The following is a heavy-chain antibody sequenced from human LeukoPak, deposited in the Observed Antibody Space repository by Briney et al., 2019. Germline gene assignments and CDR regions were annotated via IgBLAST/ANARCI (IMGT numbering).Heavy chain of an antibody. J-gene: IGHJ6*03. CDR1: GYTLTELS. V-gene: IGHV1-24*01. Sequence: ASVKVSCKGSGYTLTELSMHWVRQAPGEGLAWMGSVDPEDSETIYAQKLQGRVTMPEDTSTDTAYMELSSLRSEDTAVYYCATGYYYMDVWGKGTTLTISS. CDR3: ATGYYYMDV. CDR2: VDPEDSET.